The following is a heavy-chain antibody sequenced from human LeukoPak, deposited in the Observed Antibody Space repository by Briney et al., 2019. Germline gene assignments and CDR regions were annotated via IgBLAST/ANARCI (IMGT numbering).Heavy chain of an antibody. J-gene: IGHJ3*02. V-gene: IGHV3-53*01. Sequence: GGSLRLSCAASGLTFSSYPMSWVRQAPGKGLEWVSIIYTDGRTSYAASVKGRFTISTDNSKNTLYLQVNGLRAEDTAVYYCARGESHLGAFDIWGQGTMVIVSS. D-gene: IGHD3-16*01. CDR3: ARGESHLGAFDI. CDR1: GLTFSSYP. CDR2: IYTDGRT.